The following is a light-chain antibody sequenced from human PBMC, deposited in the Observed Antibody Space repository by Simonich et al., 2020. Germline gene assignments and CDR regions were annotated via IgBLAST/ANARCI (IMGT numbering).Light chain of an antibody. J-gene: IGKJ2*01. CDR3: QQYYSTPYT. CDR1: QSVLYSSQNKNY. Sequence: DIVMTQSPDSLAVSLGERATINCKSSQSVLYSSQNKNYLAWYQQKPGQPPKLLIYWASTRESGVPDRFRGSGSGTDFTLTISSLQAEDVAVYYCQQYYSTPYTFGQGTKLEIK. V-gene: IGKV4-1*01. CDR2: WAS.